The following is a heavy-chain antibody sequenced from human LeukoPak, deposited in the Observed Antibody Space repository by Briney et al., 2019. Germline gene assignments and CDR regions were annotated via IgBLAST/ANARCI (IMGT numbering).Heavy chain of an antibody. D-gene: IGHD1-1*01. V-gene: IGHV4-39*07. J-gene: IGHJ4*02. CDR3: ARPSGGTPFKRFDY. CDR1: GGSISSSSYY. CDR2: IYYSGST. Sequence: SETLSLTCTVSGGSISSSSYYWGWIRQPPGKGLEWIGSIYYSGSTYYNPSLKGRVTISVDTSKNQFSLKLTSVTAADTAVYYCARPSGGTPFKRFDYWGQGTLVTVSS.